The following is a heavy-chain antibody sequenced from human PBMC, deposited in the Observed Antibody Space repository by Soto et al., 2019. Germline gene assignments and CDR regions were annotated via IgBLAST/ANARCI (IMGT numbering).Heavy chain of an antibody. Sequence: QVQLQESGPGLVKLSQTLSLTCTVSGGSISTNDHYWSWIRQPPGKGLEWIGYIYYTGSTHYNPCLKSRLFTSLDTSKNQFSLQLTSVTAADTAVYYCASLRSRWNIDYWGQGTLVTVSS. D-gene: IGHD6-13*01. CDR1: GGSISTNDHY. V-gene: IGHV4-30-4*01. CDR3: ASLRSRWNIDY. CDR2: IYYTGST. J-gene: IGHJ4*02.